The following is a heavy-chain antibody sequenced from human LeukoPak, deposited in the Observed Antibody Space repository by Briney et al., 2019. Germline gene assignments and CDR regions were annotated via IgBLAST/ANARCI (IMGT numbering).Heavy chain of an antibody. D-gene: IGHD3-10*01. CDR1: GASISTGGFY. J-gene: IGHJ6*02. CDR2: IYYTGSV. CDR3: ARDHSYYFGSQTSTLDV. V-gene: IGHV4-31*03. Sequence: SETLSLTCTVSGASISTGGFYWPWIRQPPGEGLEWIGYIYYTGSVDYNASLKSRLTISLDTSKNRFSLKLNSVTAADTAVYYCARDHSYYFGSQTSTLDVWGQGTAVTVSS.